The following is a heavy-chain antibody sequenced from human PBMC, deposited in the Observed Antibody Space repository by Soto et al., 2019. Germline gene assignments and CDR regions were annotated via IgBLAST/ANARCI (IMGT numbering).Heavy chain of an antibody. CDR2: SSGGGRPI. CDR3: ARDLGWAFDS. J-gene: IGHJ4*01. Sequence: EVQLVASGGGSVQPGGSLRLSCAASGFTFSTFSMNWVRQAPGRGLEWISYSSGGGRPISYADSVKGRFTSSRDNAKNSLYLQIDSLADEDTAVYYCARDLGWAFDSWGHGNLVTVSS. V-gene: IGHV3-48*02. D-gene: IGHD6-19*01. CDR1: GFTFSTFS.